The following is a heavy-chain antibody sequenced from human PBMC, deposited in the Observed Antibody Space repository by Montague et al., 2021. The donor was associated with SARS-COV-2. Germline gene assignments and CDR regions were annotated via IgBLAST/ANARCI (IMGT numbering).Heavy chain of an antibody. J-gene: IGHJ3*02. CDR2: ISSSCSTI. V-gene: IGHV3-48*03. CDR1: GFTFSSYE. Sequence: SCAASGFTFSSYEMNWVRQAPGKGLEWVSSISSSCSTIYYPDSVQGRFTISRDNAKNSLYLQMNSLRAEDTAVYYCARVAYDFWSGLSWGAFDIWGQGTMVTVSS. CDR3: ARVAYDFWSGLSWGAFDI. D-gene: IGHD3-3*01.